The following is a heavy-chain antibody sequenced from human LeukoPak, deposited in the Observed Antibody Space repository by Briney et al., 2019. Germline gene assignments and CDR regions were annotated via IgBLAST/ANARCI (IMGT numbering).Heavy chain of an antibody. V-gene: IGHV3-48*03. D-gene: IGHD3-3*01. CDR1: GFTFRSYE. CDR3: ARSARLMKGVVEVTALDD. CDR2: LSSSGSAF. J-gene: IGHJ4*02. Sequence: GGSLRLSCEDSGFTFRSYEMNWVRQAPGEGLEWIAYLSSSGSAFSYADSVKGRFTIARDNAKNSVYLEMNSLRADDTAVYYCARSARLMKGVVEVTALDDWGQGTLVTVSS.